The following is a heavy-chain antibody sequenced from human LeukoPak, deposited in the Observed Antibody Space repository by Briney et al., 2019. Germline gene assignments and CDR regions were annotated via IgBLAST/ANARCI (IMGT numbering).Heavy chain of an antibody. V-gene: IGHV4-39*02. CDR2: IYYSGTT. CDR3: ARARLRNWVDY. D-gene: IGHD7-27*01. CDR1: GGSISSSDYY. J-gene: IGHJ4*02. Sequence: KPSETLSLTCTVSGGSISSSDYYWGWIRQPPGKGLEWIGSIYYSGTTYYNPSLKSRLTISVDTSKNHFSLRLNSVTAADTAVYYCARARLRNWVDYWGQGTLVTVSS.